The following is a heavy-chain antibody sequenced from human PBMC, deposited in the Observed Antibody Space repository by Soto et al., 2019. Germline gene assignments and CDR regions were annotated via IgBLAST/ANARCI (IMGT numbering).Heavy chain of an antibody. CDR3: AAELGFGKLSVV. CDR1: GDTFKNCV. J-gene: IGHJ6*02. CDR2: IIALFGTT. D-gene: IGHD3-10*01. Sequence: QVQVVQSGVEVRRPGSSVKVSCKASGDTFKNCVISWVRQAPGQGLEWMGGIIALFGTTDFAQRFQGRLTITTDESTTTAYMELSRLSSEDTATYYCAAELGFGKLSVVWGQGTTVIVSS. V-gene: IGHV1-69*01.